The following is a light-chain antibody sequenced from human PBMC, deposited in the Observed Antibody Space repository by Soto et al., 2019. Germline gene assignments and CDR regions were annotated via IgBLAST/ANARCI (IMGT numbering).Light chain of an antibody. J-gene: IGKJ4*01. V-gene: IGKV1-12*01. Sequence: DIQMTQSPSSVSASVGDRVTITCRASQDISSWLAWYQQKPGKAPKLLIYAASSLHSGVPARFSGSDSGTDFTLTISSVQPEDSATYYCQQANSFPLTFGGRTKVEI. CDR2: AAS. CDR3: QQANSFPLT. CDR1: QDISSW.